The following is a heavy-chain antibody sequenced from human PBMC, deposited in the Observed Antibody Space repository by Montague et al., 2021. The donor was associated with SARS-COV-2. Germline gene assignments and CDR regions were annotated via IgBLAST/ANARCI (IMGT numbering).Heavy chain of an antibody. D-gene: IGHD3-10*01. CDR1: GFTVSSNY. V-gene: IGHV3-23*01. J-gene: IGHJ6*02. CDR2: SSGSDGGT. CDR3: AKDSYYYGLGYGMDV. Sequence: SRRLSCAACGFTVSSNYMSWVRQAPGKGLEWVSGSSGSDGGTHYADSVKGRFTISRDNSKDVLYLQMNSLRAEDTALYYCAKDSYYYGLGYGMDVWGQGTTVTVSS.